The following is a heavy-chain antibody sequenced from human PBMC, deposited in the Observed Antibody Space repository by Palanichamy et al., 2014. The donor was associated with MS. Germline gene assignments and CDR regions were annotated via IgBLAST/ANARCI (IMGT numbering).Heavy chain of an antibody. CDR2: ISDDGSNK. V-gene: IGHV3-30*18. CDR1: GFTFSSHG. CDR3: AKDLEQWLGPLDY. D-gene: IGHD6-19*01. Sequence: QVQLVESGGGVVQPGRSLRLSCAASGFTFSSHGMHWVRQAPGKGLDWVALISDDGSNKDYADSVKGRFTISRDNSKDTLSLQMNSLRAEDTAVYYCAKDLEQWLGPLDYWGQGTLVIVSS. J-gene: IGHJ4*02.